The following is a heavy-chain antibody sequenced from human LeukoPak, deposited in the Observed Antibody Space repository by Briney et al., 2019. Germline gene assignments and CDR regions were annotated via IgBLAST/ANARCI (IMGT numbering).Heavy chain of an antibody. D-gene: IGHD2-2*01. CDR1: GGSFSGYY. CDR2: INHSGST. Sequence: SGTLSLTCAVYGGSFSGYYWSWIRQPPGKGLEWIGEINHSGSTNYNPSLKSRVTISVDTSKNQFSLKLSSVTAADTAVYYCARGPMRCSSTSCYYYYYYGMDVWGQGTTVTVSS. V-gene: IGHV4-34*01. CDR3: ARGPMRCSSTSCYYYYYYGMDV. J-gene: IGHJ6*02.